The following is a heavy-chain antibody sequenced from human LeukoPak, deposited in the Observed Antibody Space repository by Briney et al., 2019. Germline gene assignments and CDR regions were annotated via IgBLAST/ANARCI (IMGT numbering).Heavy chain of an antibody. V-gene: IGHV1-8*01. CDR2: INTNTGKT. D-gene: IGHD5-18*01. J-gene: IGHJ4*02. CDR3: ARENRYSYGYGNFYFDY. Sequence: GASVKVSCKASGYTFTNYDINWVRQAPGQGLEWMGWINTNTGKTGYPEKFQGRVTITRSNSINTGYMELRSLRPDDTAVYYCARENRYSYGYGNFYFDYWGQGTLVTVSS. CDR1: GYTFTNYD.